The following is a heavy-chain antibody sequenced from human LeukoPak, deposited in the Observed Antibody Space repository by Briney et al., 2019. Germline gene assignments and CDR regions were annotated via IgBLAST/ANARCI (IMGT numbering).Heavy chain of an antibody. D-gene: IGHD6-13*01. Sequence: ASVKVSCKASGYTFTSYGISWVRQAPGQGLEWMGWISAYNGNTNYAQKLQGRVTMTTDTSTSTVYMELSSLRSEDTAVYYCARATTRGIAAAGTGGYWGQGTLVTVSS. CDR2: ISAYNGNT. J-gene: IGHJ4*02. V-gene: IGHV1-18*01. CDR1: GYTFTSYG. CDR3: ARATTRGIAAAGTGGY.